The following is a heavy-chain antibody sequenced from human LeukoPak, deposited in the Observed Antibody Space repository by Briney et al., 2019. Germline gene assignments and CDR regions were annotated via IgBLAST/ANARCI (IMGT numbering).Heavy chain of an antibody. CDR3: AKFGGTSQLWLPED. V-gene: IGHV3-23*01. CDR2: ISGSGGST. J-gene: IGHJ4*02. D-gene: IGHD5-18*01. Sequence: PGGSLRLSCAASGNYWMHWVRQAPGKGLVWVSAISGSGGSTYYADSVKGRFTISRDNSKNTLYLQMNSLRAEDTAVYYCAKFGGTSQLWLPEDWGQRTLVTVSS. CDR1: GNYW.